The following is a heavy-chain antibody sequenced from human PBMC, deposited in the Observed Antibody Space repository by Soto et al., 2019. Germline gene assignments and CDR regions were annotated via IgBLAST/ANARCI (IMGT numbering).Heavy chain of an antibody. CDR2: IYYSGST. D-gene: IGHD2-2*01. CDR3: ARRCSSTSCYDSVLSTQGFDP. J-gene: IGHJ5*02. V-gene: IGHV4-39*01. Sequence: SETLSLTCTVSGGSISSSSYYWGWIRQPPGKGLEWIGSIYYSGSTYYNPSLKSRVTISVDTSKNQFSLKLSSVTAADTAVYYCARRCSSTSCYDSVLSTQGFDPWGQGTLVTVSS. CDR1: GGSISSSSYY.